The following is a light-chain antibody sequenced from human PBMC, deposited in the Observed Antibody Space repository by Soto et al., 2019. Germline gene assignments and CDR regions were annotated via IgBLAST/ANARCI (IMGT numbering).Light chain of an antibody. CDR1: SGSIASNY. Sequence: NFMLTQPHSVSESPGQTVTISCTRSSGSIASNYVQWYQQRPGSAPTTVIYEDNQRPSGVPDRFSGSIDSSSNSASLTISGLKTEDEADYYCQSYDSINPCVCGTGTKVTV. CDR3: QSYDSINPCV. V-gene: IGLV6-57*03. J-gene: IGLJ1*01. CDR2: EDN.